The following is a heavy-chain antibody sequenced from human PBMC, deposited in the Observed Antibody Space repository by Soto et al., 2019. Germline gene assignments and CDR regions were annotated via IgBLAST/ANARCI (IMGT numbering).Heavy chain of an antibody. Sequence: QVQLVESGGGVVQPGRSLRLSCAASGFTFSSYAMHWVRQAPGKGLEWVAVISYDGSNKYYADSVKGRFTISRDNSNNTLYLQMNSLRAEDTAVYYCARPLVAVAGTGYFDYWGQGTLVTVSS. CDR3: ARPLVAVAGTGYFDY. J-gene: IGHJ4*02. D-gene: IGHD6-19*01. CDR1: GFTFSSYA. CDR2: ISYDGSNK. V-gene: IGHV3-30-3*01.